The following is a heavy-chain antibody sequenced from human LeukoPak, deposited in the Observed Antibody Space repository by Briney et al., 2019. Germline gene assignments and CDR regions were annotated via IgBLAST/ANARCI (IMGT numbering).Heavy chain of an antibody. D-gene: IGHD3-22*01. CDR3: ARGPRGITMIVDDAFDI. Sequence: PSETLSLTCTVSGGSISSGSYYWSWIRQPAGKGLEWIGRIYTSGSTNYNPSLKSRVTISVDTSKNQFSLKLSSVTAADTAVCYCARGPRGITMIVDDAFDIWGQGTMVTVSS. J-gene: IGHJ3*02. CDR1: GGSISSGSYY. CDR2: IYTSGST. V-gene: IGHV4-61*02.